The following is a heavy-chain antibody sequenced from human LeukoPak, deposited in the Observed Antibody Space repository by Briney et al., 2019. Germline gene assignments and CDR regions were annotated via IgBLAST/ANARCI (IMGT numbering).Heavy chain of an antibody. Sequence: PGGSLRLSCAASGFTFSSYWMSWVRQAPGKGLEWVANIKQDGSEKYYVDSVKGRLTISRDNAKNSLYLQMNSLRAEDTAVYYCARVGHDSSGYRPNDAFDIWGQGTMVTVSS. CDR3: ARVGHDSSGYRPNDAFDI. J-gene: IGHJ3*02. V-gene: IGHV3-7*01. CDR2: IKQDGSEK. D-gene: IGHD3-22*01. CDR1: GFTFSSYW.